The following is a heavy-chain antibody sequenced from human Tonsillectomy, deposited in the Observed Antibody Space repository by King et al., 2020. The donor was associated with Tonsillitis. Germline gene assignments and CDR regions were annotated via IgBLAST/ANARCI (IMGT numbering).Heavy chain of an antibody. CDR2: ISGSGGST. CDR3: GKDGELLSPTHPRLDN. D-gene: IGHD1-26*01. CDR1: GFTFSSYA. Sequence: VQLVESGGGLVQPGGSLRLSCAASGFTFSSYAMSWVRQAPGKGLEWVSAISGSGGSTYYADSVKGRFTISRDNSKNTLYLQMNSLRAADTAVYYCGKDGELLSPTHPRLDNWGQGPLVTVSS. V-gene: IGHV3-23*04. J-gene: IGHJ4*02.